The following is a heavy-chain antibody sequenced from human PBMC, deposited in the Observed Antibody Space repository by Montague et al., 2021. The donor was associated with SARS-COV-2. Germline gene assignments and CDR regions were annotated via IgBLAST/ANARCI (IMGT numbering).Heavy chain of an antibody. CDR2: THHCGGT. CDR3: SSHFVWQQLST. CDR1: GDSINSDHC. D-gene: IGHD6-13*01. Sequence: SETLSLTCAVSGDSINSDHCCCWFLQPPPKGVVWFVETHHCGGTNYNHPPRSRVSTFLDNTKNQFSLILTSVTAADTAMYYCSSHFVWQQLSTWGQGTMVSVSS. V-gene: IGHV4-4*02. J-gene: IGHJ4*02.